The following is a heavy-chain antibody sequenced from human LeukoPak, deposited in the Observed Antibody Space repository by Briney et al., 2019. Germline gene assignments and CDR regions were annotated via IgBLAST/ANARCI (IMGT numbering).Heavy chain of an antibody. J-gene: IGHJ4*02. V-gene: IGHV3-66*01. Sequence: AGGSLRLSCAASGFTVSSNYMSWVRQAPGKGLEWVSVIYSGGSTYYADSVKGRFTISRDNSKNTLYLQMNSLRAEDTAVYYCATEPDIVGEADYWGQGTLVTVSS. D-gene: IGHD1-26*01. CDR1: GFTVSSNY. CDR2: IYSGGST. CDR3: ATEPDIVGEADY.